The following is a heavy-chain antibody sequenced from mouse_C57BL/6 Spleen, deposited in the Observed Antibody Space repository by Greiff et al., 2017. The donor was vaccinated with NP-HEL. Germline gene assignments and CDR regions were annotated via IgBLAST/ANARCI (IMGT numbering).Heavy chain of an antibody. CDR2: IDPETGGT. V-gene: IGHV1-15*01. Sequence: QVQLKESGAELVRPGASVTLSCKASGYTFTDYEMHWVKQTPVHGLEWIGAIDPETGGTAYNQKFKGKAILTADKSSSTAYMELRSLTSEDSAVYYCTPIYYDYEGYWGQGTTLTVSS. J-gene: IGHJ2*01. D-gene: IGHD2-4*01. CDR1: GYTFTDYE. CDR3: TPIYYDYEGY.